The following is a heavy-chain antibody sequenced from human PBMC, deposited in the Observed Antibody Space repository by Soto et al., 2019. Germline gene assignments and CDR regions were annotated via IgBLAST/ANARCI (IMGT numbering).Heavy chain of an antibody. CDR3: ARLGPGSYYNVLYYGMDV. CDR1: GFTFSSYS. CDR2: ISSSSSYI. J-gene: IGHJ6*02. D-gene: IGHD3-10*01. V-gene: IGHV3-21*01. Sequence: GGSLRLSCAASGFTFSSYSMNWVRQAPGKGLEWVSSISSSSSYIYYADSVKGRFTISRDNAKNSLYLQMNSLRAEDTAVYYCARLGPGSYYNVLYYGMDVWGQGTTVTVSS.